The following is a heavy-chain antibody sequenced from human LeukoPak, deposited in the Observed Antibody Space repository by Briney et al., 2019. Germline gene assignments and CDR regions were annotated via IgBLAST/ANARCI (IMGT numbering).Heavy chain of an antibody. D-gene: IGHD3-3*01. CDR2: IIPIFGTA. Sequence: SVKVSCKASGGTFSSYAISWVRQAPGQGLEWMGGIIPIFGTANYAQKFQGRVTITADESTSTAYMELSSLRSEDTAVYYCARDIPWGSGYYPFNPWGQGTLVTVSS. CDR1: GGTFSSYA. V-gene: IGHV1-69*13. CDR3: ARDIPWGSGYYPFNP. J-gene: IGHJ5*02.